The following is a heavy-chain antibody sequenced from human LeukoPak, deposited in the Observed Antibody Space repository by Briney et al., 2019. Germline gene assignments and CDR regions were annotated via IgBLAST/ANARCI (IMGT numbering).Heavy chain of an antibody. D-gene: IGHD3-22*01. CDR2: IYHSGTT. CDR1: GYSISSGYY. Sequence: PSETLSLTCAVSGYSISSGYYWGWIRQSPEKGLEWIGSIYHSGTTYYNPFLKSRVTISIDTSKNQFSLNLNSVTAADTAVYYCAWKYYYDSSGYFYVDQWGQGILVTVSS. V-gene: IGHV4-38-2*01. J-gene: IGHJ4*02. CDR3: AWKYYYDSSGYFYVDQ.